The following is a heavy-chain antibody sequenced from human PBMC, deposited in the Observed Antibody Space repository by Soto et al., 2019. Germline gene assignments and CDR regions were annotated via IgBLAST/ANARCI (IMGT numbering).Heavy chain of an antibody. CDR3: ARSGIFGVGGMDV. D-gene: IGHD3-3*01. CDR2: IYYSGST. Sequence: LCLACPVSGGSISSGDYYGSWIRQPPGKGLEWIGYIYYSGSTYYNPSLKSRVTISVDTSKNQFSLKLSSVTAADTAVYYCARSGIFGVGGMDVWGQGTTVTVSS. J-gene: IGHJ6*02. V-gene: IGHV4-30-4*01. CDR1: GGSISSGDYY.